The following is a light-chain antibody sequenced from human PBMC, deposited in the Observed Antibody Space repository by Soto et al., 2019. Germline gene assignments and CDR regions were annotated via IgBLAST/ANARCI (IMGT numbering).Light chain of an antibody. CDR1: QSFSTW. Sequence: DIQMTQSPSTLSGSVGDTVTITCRASQSFSTWLAWYQQKPGRAPKLLIYKASTLESGVPARFSGSGSGTEFTLTISSLQPDDFATYYCQQYNSYSWTFGQGTK. CDR2: KAS. V-gene: IGKV1-5*03. CDR3: QQYNSYSWT. J-gene: IGKJ1*01.